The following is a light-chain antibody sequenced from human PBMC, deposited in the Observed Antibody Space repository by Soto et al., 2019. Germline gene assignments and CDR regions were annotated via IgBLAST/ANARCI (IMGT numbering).Light chain of an antibody. J-gene: IGLJ1*01. V-gene: IGLV1-44*01. CDR3: SLYTSENTYV. Sequence: QSVLTQPPSASGTPGQMVTISCSGITSNIGSNTVNWYQHLPGTAPKLIIYEASNRPSGVPDRFSGSKSGNTASLTISGLQAADEADYYCSLYTSENTYVFGTGTKLTVL. CDR2: EAS. CDR1: TSNIGSNT.